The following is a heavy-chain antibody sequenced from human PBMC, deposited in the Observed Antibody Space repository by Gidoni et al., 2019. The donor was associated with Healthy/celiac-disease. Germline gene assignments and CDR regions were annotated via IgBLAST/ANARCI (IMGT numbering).Heavy chain of an antibody. V-gene: IGHV3-30-3*01. CDR3: ARDNPPRGYSYGPLDY. D-gene: IGHD5-18*01. CDR1: GFTFSSYA. CDR2: RSYDGSNK. Sequence: QVQLLESGGGVVQPGRSLRLSCAASGFTFSSYAMHWVRQAPGKGLELVAVRSYDGSNKYYADSVKGRFTISRDNSKNTLYLQMNSLRAEDTAVYYCARDNPPRGYSYGPLDYWGQGTLVTVSS. J-gene: IGHJ4*02.